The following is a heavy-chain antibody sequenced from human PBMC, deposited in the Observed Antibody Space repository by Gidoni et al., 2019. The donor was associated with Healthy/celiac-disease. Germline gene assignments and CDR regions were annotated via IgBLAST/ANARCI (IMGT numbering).Heavy chain of an antibody. D-gene: IGHD2-2*02. CDR1: GGAFSGYY. J-gene: IGHJ6*02. V-gene: IGHV4-34*01. CDR2: INHSGST. CDR3: ARGGAIPPKYYYYGMDV. Sequence: QVQLQQWGAGLLKPSETLSLTCAVSGGAFSGYYWSWIRQPPGKGLEWIGEINHSGSTNYNPSLKSRVTISVDTSKNQFSLKLSSVTAADTAVYYCARGGAIPPKYYYYGMDVWGQGTTVTVSS.